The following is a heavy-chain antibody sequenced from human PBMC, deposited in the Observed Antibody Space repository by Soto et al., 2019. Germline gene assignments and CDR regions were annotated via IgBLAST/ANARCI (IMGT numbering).Heavy chain of an antibody. D-gene: IGHD3-10*01. CDR2: IDGSGTFA. CDR3: VKNSGGFHS. J-gene: IGHJ5*01. Sequence: VGSLRLSCAASGFTFSSTDMSWVRQGPGKRLEWVSTIDGSGTFAYYADSVKGRFTISRDNSKNTGHLQMMILGADDTAVYYCVKNSGGFHSWGQGTLVTVSS. CDR1: GFTFSSTD. V-gene: IGHV3-23*01.